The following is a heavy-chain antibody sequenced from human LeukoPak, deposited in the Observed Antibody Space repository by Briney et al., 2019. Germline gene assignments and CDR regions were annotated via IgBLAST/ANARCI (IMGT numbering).Heavy chain of an antibody. V-gene: IGHV3-48*03. D-gene: IGHD6-19*01. J-gene: IGHJ4*02. CDR1: GVSFSVYE. CDR3: TTLTVASNFDY. CDR2: ISGSDTST. Sequence: GGSLRLSCAASGVSFSVYEMHWVRQAPGRGLEWIADISGSDTSTYYADSVKGRFTISRDNAKNSLYLQMNRLRVEDTAVYYCTTLTVASNFDYWGQGTLVTVSS.